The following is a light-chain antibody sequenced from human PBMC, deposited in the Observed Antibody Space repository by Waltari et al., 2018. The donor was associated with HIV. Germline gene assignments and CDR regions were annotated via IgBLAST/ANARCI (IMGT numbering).Light chain of an antibody. CDR2: DDN. Sequence: SYVLTQPPSVSVDPGETARITCGGTNIGSKSVQWYQQKPGQAPVLVIYDDNDRPSGIPERFSGSSSGNTATLTISRVEAGDEADYYCQVFGGGTELAVL. J-gene: IGLJ2*01. CDR1: NIGSKS. V-gene: IGLV3-21*01. CDR3: QV.